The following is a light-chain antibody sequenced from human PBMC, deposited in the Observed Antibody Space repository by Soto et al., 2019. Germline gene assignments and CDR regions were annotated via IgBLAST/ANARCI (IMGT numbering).Light chain of an antibody. Sequence: QPVLTQPPSVSAGPGQRVTISCSGSTSNIGKNTVNWYQQLPGEAPKLFIYYDDLLASGVSDRSSGSKSGTSASLAISGLQSEDEADYYCGAWDDTLNGWVFGGGTKVTVL. CDR1: TSNIGKNT. J-gene: IGLJ3*02. CDR3: GAWDDTLNGWV. CDR2: YDD. V-gene: IGLV1-36*01.